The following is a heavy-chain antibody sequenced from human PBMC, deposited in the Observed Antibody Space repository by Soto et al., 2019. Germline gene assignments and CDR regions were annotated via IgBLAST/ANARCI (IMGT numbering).Heavy chain of an antibody. V-gene: IGHV3-30*18. Sequence: GGSLRLSCAASGFTFSSYGMHWVRQAPGKGLEWVAVISYDGSNKYYADSVKGRFTISRDNSKNTLYLQMNSLRAEDTAVYYCAKDRKTTVTNYFDYWGQGTLVTVSS. CDR2: ISYDGSNK. CDR3: AKDRKTTVTNYFDY. CDR1: GFTFSSYG. D-gene: IGHD4-17*01. J-gene: IGHJ4*02.